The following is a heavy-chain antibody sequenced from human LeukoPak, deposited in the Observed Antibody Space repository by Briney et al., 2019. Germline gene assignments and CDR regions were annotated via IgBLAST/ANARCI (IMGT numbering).Heavy chain of an antibody. V-gene: IGHV3-20*04. J-gene: IGHJ4*02. CDR3: ASAWHLGIVVVMLDS. CDR2: INWNGGST. CDR1: GFTFDDYG. D-gene: IGHD3-22*01. Sequence: AGGSLRLSCAASGFTFDDYGMSWVRQAPGKGLEWVSGINWNGGSTGYADSVKGRFTISRDNSKNTLYLQMNSLRVEDTAVYYCASAWHLGIVVVMLDSWGQGTLVTVSS.